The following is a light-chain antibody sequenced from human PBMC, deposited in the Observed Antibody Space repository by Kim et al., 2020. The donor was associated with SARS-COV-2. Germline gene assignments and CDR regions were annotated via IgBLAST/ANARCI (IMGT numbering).Light chain of an antibody. J-gene: IGKJ2*01. CDR2: AAS. Sequence: VSPGERATLSCRAGQSVASDLAWYQQKPGQAPRLLIYAASTRATGIPARFSGSGSGTEFTLTISSLQSEDFAVYYCQQYNNWPPYTFAQGTKLEI. V-gene: IGKV3-15*01. CDR1: QSVASD. CDR3: QQYNNWPPYT.